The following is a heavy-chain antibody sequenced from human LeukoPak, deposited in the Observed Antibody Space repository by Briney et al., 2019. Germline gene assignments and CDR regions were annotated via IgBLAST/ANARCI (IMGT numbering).Heavy chain of an antibody. V-gene: IGHV5-51*01. CDR2: IYPGDSDT. CDR1: GYSFTSYW. Sequence: GESLKISFKGSGYSFTSYWIGWVRQMPGKGLEWMGIIYPGDSDTRYSPSFQGQVTISADKSISTAYLQWSSLKASDTAMYYCARDYCSGGSCYSGANYYGMDVWGQGTTVTVSS. D-gene: IGHD2-15*01. J-gene: IGHJ6*02. CDR3: ARDYCSGGSCYSGANYYGMDV.